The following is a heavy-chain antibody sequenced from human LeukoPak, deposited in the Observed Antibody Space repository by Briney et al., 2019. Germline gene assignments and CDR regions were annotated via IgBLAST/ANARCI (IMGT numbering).Heavy chain of an antibody. CDR3: ARGFTLYRLSLDY. V-gene: IGHV1-69*13. J-gene: IGHJ4*02. D-gene: IGHD3-16*02. CDR1: GGTFSSYA. CDR2: IIPIFGTA. Sequence: SVKVSCKASGGTFSSYAISWVRQAPGQGLEWMGGIIPIFGTANYAQKFQGRVTITADESTSTAYMELSSLRSEDTAVYYCARGFTLYRLSLDYWGQGTLVTVSS.